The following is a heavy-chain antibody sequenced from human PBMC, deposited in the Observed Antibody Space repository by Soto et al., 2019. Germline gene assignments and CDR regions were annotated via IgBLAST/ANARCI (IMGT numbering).Heavy chain of an antibody. CDR2: TNPRDGST. D-gene: IGHD3-10*02. CDR1: GYSLTGYY. J-gene: IGHJ4*02. CDR3: ARSYVTSRPIDF. V-gene: IGHV1-46*01. Sequence: ASVKVSCKASGYSLTGYYMHWVRQAPGQGLEWMGITNPRDGSTNYAQKFQGRVTMTSGTSTSTVYMEMSSLRSDDTAMYYCARSYVTSRPIDFWGQGTLVTVSS.